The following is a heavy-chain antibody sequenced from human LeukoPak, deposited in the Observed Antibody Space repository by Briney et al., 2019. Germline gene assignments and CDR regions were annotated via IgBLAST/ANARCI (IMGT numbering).Heavy chain of an antibody. V-gene: IGHV1-8*01. CDR2: VSPDSGDT. J-gene: IGHJ4*02. Sequence: ASVKVSCKASGYTFTNNDINWVRQATGQGIEWMGWVSPDSGDTGYAPNFRGRVTMTTDTSINTAYMELTSLTSEDTAIYYCTRGRAAGDWGQGTLITVSS. CDR3: TRGRAAGD. D-gene: IGHD6-19*01. CDR1: GYTFTNND.